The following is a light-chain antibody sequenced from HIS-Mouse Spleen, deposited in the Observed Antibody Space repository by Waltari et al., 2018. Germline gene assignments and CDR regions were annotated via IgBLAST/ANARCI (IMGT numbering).Light chain of an antibody. CDR3: YSTDSSGNHRV. Sequence: SYELTQPPSVSVSPGQTARITCSGDALPKKYAYWYQQKSGQAPVLVIYEDSKRPSGIPERFSGSNSETLATLTISGAQVEDEADYYCYSTDSSGNHRVFGGGTKLTVL. CDR1: ALPKKY. CDR2: EDS. V-gene: IGLV3-10*01. J-gene: IGLJ2*01.